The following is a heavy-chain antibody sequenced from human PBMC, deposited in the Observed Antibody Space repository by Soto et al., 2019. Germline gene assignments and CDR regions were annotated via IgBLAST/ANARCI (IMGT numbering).Heavy chain of an antibody. V-gene: IGHV3-30-3*01. CDR3: ARDGCSGGSCLYFDY. D-gene: IGHD2-15*01. J-gene: IGHJ4*02. CDR1: GFSFSNYA. CDR2: ISYDGSYK. Sequence: GGSLRLSCAASGFSFSNYAMYWVRQAPGKGLEWVAVISYDGSYKYSADSVKGRFTISRDNSQNTLYLQMNSLRAEDTAVYYCARDGCSGGSCLYFDYWGQGTLVTVSS.